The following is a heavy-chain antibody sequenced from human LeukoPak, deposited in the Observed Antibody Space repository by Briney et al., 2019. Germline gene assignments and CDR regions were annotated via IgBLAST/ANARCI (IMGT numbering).Heavy chain of an antibody. D-gene: IGHD7-27*01. CDR1: GGSVSNYY. Sequence: SETLSLTCTVSGGSVSNYYWSWIRQSPGKGLEWIGYIYYTETSYNPSLKSRVTISADTSKNQFSLKLYSVTAADAAVYYCATRKLGNDYWGQGTLVTVSS. V-gene: IGHV4-59*02. J-gene: IGHJ4*02. CDR2: IYYTET. CDR3: ATRKLGNDY.